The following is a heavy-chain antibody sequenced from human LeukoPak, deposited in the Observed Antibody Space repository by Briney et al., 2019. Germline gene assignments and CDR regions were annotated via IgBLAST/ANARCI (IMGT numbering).Heavy chain of an antibody. CDR3: AKDSGSGWYGDFDY. CDR1: GFTFSSYG. D-gene: IGHD6-19*01. V-gene: IGHV3-30*18. J-gene: IGHJ4*02. Sequence: GGSLRLSYAASGFTFSSYGMHWVRQAPGKGLEWVAVISYDGSNKYYADSVKGRFTISRDNSKNTLYLQMNSLRAEDTAVYYCAKDSGSGWYGDFDYWGQGTLVTVSS. CDR2: ISYDGSNK.